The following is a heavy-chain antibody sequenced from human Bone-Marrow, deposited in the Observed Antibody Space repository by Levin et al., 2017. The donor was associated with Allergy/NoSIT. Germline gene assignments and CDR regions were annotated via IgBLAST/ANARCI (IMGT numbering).Heavy chain of an antibody. CDR2: ISWNSGSI. Sequence: GGSLRLSCVGSGFTFDDYAMHWVRQAPGKGLEWVSGISWNSGSIGYADSVKGRFTISRDNAKNSLYLQMNSLRPEDTAFYYCAKDTIFELGNRRERVFDVWGHGTMVIVSS. J-gene: IGHJ3*01. V-gene: IGHV3-9*01. CDR1: GFTFDDYA. CDR3: AKDTIFELGNRRERVFDV. D-gene: IGHD3-3*01.